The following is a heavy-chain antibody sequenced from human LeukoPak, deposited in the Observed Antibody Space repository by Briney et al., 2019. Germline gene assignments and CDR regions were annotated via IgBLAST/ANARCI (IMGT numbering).Heavy chain of an antibody. CDR2: ISAYNGNT. D-gene: IGHD1-26*01. V-gene: IGHV1-18*01. Sequence: GASVKVSCKASGYTFTSYGISWVRQAPGQGLEWMGWISAYNGNTNYAQKLQGRVTMTTDTSTSTAYMELRSLRSDDTAVYYCARDDGGIQRDSGSSDSFDYWGQGTLVTVSS. CDR3: ARDDGGIQRDSGSSDSFDY. J-gene: IGHJ4*02. CDR1: GYTFTSYG.